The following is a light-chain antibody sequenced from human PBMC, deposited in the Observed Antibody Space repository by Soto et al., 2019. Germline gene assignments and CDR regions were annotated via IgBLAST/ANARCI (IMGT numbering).Light chain of an antibody. CDR2: KAS. CDR1: QTISSW. Sequence: DIQMTQSPSTLSGYVGDRVTITCRASQTISSWSAWYQQKPGKAPKLLIYKASTLKSGVPSRFSGSGSGTEFTLTISSLQPDDFATYYCQHYNSYSEAFGQGTKVDI. V-gene: IGKV1-5*03. J-gene: IGKJ1*01. CDR3: QHYNSYSEA.